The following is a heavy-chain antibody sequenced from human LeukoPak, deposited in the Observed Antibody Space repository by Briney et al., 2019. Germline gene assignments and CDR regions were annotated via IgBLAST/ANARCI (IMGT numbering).Heavy chain of an antibody. Sequence: PGGSLRLSCAASGFSFISYSMHWVRQAPGKGLEWVGVISEDGRNKKYADSVKGRFTISRDNSKDTLYLQMNSLRDEDTAVYYCAKRPSDYGDYVTYFDYWGQGTLVTVSS. CDR2: ISEDGRNK. V-gene: IGHV3-30*18. CDR1: GFSFISYS. J-gene: IGHJ4*02. CDR3: AKRPSDYGDYVTYFDY. D-gene: IGHD4-17*01.